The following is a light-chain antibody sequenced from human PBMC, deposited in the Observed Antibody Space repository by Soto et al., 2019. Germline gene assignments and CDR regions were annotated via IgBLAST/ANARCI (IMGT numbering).Light chain of an antibody. V-gene: IGLV2-11*01. J-gene: IGLJ1*01. CDR3: CSYAGTHTFEGYV. CDR2: DVN. Sequence: QSALTQPRSVSGSPGQLVTISCTGSSGDVGAYNYVSWYQQHPGKPPLLMIYDVNKRPAGVPDRFSGSKSGNTASLTISGLQAEDEADYYCCSYAGTHTFEGYVFGTGTKLTVL. CDR1: SGDVGAYNY.